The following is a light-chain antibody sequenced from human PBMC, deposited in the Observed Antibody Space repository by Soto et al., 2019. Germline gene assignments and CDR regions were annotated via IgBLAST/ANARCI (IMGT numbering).Light chain of an antibody. CDR2: GAS. CDR3: QQYGSSLLFT. J-gene: IGKJ3*01. Sequence: EIVLTQSPGTLSLSPGERATLSCRASQNVDSNYLAWYQQKPGQAPRIIIFGASGRATGIPDRFSGSGSGTDFTLTISRLEPEDFAVYYCQQYGSSLLFTFGPGTNVDIK. V-gene: IGKV3-20*01. CDR1: QNVDSNY.